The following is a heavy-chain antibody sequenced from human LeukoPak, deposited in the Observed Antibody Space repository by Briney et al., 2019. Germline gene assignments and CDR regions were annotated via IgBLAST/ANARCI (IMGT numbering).Heavy chain of an antibody. D-gene: IGHD5-18*01. CDR2: MNPNSGNT. J-gene: IGHJ6*03. V-gene: IGHV1-8*01. CDR3: ARGVRGYSYGFDLGYYYYMDG. Sequence: ASVKVSCKASGYTFTSYDINWVRQATGQGLEWMGWMNPNSGNTGYAQKFQGRVTMTRNTSISTAYMELSSLRSEDTAVYYCARGVRGYSYGFDLGYYYYMDGWGKGTTVTVSS. CDR1: GYTFTSYD.